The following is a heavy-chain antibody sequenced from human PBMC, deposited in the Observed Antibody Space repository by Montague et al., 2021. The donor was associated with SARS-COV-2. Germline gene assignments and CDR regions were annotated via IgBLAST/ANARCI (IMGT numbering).Heavy chain of an antibody. J-gene: IGHJ4*02. CDR2: IYYSGTT. Sequence: SETLSLTCTVSGGSISTYYWSWIRQPPGKGLEWIGYIYYSGTTYYNPSLKSRVTISVDTSKNQFSLKLSSVTAADTAVYYCARHVRSLMVWGPDFDYWGQGTLVTVSS. CDR3: ARHVRSLMVWGPDFDY. CDR1: GGSISTYY. D-gene: IGHD3-10*01. V-gene: IGHV4-59*04.